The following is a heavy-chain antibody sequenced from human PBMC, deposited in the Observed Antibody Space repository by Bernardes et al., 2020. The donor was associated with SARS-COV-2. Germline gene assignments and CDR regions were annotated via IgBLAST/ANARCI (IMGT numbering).Heavy chain of an antibody. V-gene: IGHV3-74*01. CDR1: GFTFSSYC. CDR3: ARDAGRQWPDY. Sequence: GGSLRLSCAASGFTFSSYCMHWVRKAPGKGLVWVSRINSDGSSTSYADSVKGRFTISRDNAKNTLYLQMNSLRAEDTAVYYCARDAGRQWPDYWGQGTLVTVSS. J-gene: IGHJ4*02. CDR2: INSDGSST. D-gene: IGHD6-19*01.